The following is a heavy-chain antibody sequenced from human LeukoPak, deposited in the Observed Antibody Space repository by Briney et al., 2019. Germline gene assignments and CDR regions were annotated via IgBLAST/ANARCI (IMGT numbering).Heavy chain of an antibody. V-gene: IGHV3-33*06. J-gene: IGHJ4*02. CDR3: AKPTRGSGSFLIDF. CDR2: IWNDGSDK. D-gene: IGHD1-26*01. CDR1: GFTFSIYG. Sequence: PGGSLRHSCAASGFTFSIYGMHWARQAPGKGLEWVAVIWNDGSDKYYADSVKGRFTISRDNSKNTLYLQMNSLRAEDTAVYYRAKPTRGSGSFLIDFWGQGTLVTVSS.